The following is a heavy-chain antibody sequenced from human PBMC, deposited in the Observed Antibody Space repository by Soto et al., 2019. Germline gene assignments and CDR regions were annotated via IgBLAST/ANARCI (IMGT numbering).Heavy chain of an antibody. V-gene: IGHV3-74*01. Sequence: EVQLVESGGGLVQPGGSLRLSCVASGFTFDYYWMHWVRQAPGEGLMWVSRLQTDGSHPDYADSVKGRFTISRDNAKKTLYMQMNNRRAVDTAVSYCARGGDPEYWGQGIVVTVSS. J-gene: IGHJ4*02. CDR1: GFTFDYYW. CDR2: LQTDGSHP. CDR3: ARGGDPEY. D-gene: IGHD3-16*01.